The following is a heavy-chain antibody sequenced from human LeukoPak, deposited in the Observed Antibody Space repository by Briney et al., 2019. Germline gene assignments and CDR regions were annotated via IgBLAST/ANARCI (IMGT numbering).Heavy chain of an antibody. V-gene: IGHV1-3*01. CDR2: INAGNGNT. Sequence: ASVKVSCTASGYTFTIYAMHWVRQPPGQRLEWMGWINAGNGNTKYSQKFQGRVTITRDTSASTAYMELSSLRSQDTAVYYCARSFSDSMDVWGQGTTVTVSS. CDR3: ARSFSDSMDV. J-gene: IGHJ6*02. D-gene: IGHD3-3*01. CDR1: GYTFTIYA.